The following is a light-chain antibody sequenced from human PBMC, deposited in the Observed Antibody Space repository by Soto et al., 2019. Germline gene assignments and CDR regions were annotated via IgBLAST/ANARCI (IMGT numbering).Light chain of an antibody. Sequence: EVVLTQSPATLSVSPGERATLSCRASQSVSTHLAWYQQRPGQAPRLLIYGASARATGIPARFSGSGAGTEFTLTISSLQSEDFAVYYCHQYNNWRTFGQGTKVDIK. CDR3: HQYNNWRT. J-gene: IGKJ1*01. CDR2: GAS. CDR1: QSVSTH. V-gene: IGKV3-15*01.